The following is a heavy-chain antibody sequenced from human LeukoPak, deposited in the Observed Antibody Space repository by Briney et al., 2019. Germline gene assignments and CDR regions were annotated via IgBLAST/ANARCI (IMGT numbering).Heavy chain of an antibody. CDR3: AKDTHCSGGSCYNWFDP. J-gene: IGHJ5*02. V-gene: IGHV3-30*18. Sequence: GGSLRLSCAASGFTFSSYGMHWVRQAPGKGVEWVAVISYDGSNKYYADSVKGRFTISRDNSKNTLYLQMNSLRAEDTAVYYCAKDTHCSGGSCYNWFDPWGQGTLVTVSS. CDR2: ISYDGSNK. CDR1: GFTFSSYG. D-gene: IGHD2-15*01.